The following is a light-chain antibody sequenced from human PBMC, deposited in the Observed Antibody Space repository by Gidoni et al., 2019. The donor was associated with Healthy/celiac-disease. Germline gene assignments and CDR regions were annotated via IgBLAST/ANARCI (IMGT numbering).Light chain of an antibody. CDR3: QQLNSYPFT. Sequence: IQLTQSPSSLSASVGDRVTIPGRASQGISSYLDWYQQKPGKAPKLLIYAASNLQSVVPSRFSGSGSGTDFTSTISSLQPEDFATYYCQQLNSYPFTFXXXTRLEIK. CDR2: AAS. J-gene: IGKJ5*01. V-gene: IGKV1-9*01. CDR1: QGISSY.